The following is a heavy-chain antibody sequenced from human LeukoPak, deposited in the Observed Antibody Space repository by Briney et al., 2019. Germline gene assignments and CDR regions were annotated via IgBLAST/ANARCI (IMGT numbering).Heavy chain of an antibody. CDR1: GFIVSSNY. D-gene: IGHD3-10*01. CDR2: IYSGGST. V-gene: IGHV3-66*01. Sequence: GGSLRLSCAASGFIVSSNYMTWVRQAPGKGLEWVSLIYSGGSTYYADSVKGRFTISRDKSKSTLYLQMNSLRAEDTAVYYCAKDRRAGSYDYWGQGTLVTVSS. CDR3: AKDRRAGSYDY. J-gene: IGHJ4*02.